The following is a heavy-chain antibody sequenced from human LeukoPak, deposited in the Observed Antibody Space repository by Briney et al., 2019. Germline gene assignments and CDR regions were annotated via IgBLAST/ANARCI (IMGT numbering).Heavy chain of an antibody. J-gene: IGHJ6*02. CDR1: GGSISSYH. V-gene: IGHV4-4*07. CDR3: AREAYSSSPPDYYYYYGMDV. CDR2: IYTSGST. D-gene: IGHD6-13*01. Sequence: SETLSLTCTVSGGSISSYHWSWIRQPAGKGLEWIGRIYTSGSTNYNPSLKSRVTMSVDTSKNQFSLKLSSVTAADTAVYYCAREAYSSSPPDYYYYYGMDVWGQGTTVTVSS.